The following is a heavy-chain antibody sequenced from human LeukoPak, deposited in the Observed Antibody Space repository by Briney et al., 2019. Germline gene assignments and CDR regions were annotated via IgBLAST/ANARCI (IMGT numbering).Heavy chain of an antibody. Sequence: SETLSLTCTVSGGSISSSYWSWIRQPPGKGLEWIGYIFYSGSTKYNPSLKSRVTISQDTSKNQFSLKLSSVAAADTAVYYCARHAGCSGASCYSGFPDYWGQGTLVTVSA. CDR1: GGSISSSY. CDR3: ARHAGCSGASCYSGFPDY. CDR2: IFYSGST. V-gene: IGHV4-59*08. J-gene: IGHJ4*02. D-gene: IGHD2-15*01.